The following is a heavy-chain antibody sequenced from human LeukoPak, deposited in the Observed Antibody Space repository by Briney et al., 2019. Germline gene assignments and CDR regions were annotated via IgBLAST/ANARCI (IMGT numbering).Heavy chain of an antibody. Sequence: ASVKVSRKASRDAFPGDDNRPFPQAPGQGLEWMGWINPNSGGTNYAQKFQGRVTMTRDTSISTAYMELSRLRSDDTAVYYCESEGGYYFLLYWGQGALVTVSS. D-gene: IGHD3-22*01. J-gene: IGHJ4*02. CDR2: INPNSGGT. CDR1: RDAFPGDD. CDR3: ESEGGYYFLLY. V-gene: IGHV1-2*02.